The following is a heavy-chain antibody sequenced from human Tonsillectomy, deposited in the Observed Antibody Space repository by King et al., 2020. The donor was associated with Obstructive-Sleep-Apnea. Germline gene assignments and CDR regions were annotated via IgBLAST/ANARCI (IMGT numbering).Heavy chain of an antibody. CDR3: ARGGPYYDILTDSVSRDWFDP. Sequence: VQLVESGGGLVQPGGSLRLSCAASGFTFSNYWMHWVRQTPNKGLVWVSRINSDGSSRSYADSVKGRFTISRDNAKKTLYLQMNSLRAEDTALYYCARGGPYYDILTDSVSRDWFDPWGQGTLVTVSS. J-gene: IGHJ5*02. CDR1: GFTFSNYW. CDR2: INSDGSSR. V-gene: IGHV3-74*01. D-gene: IGHD3-9*01.